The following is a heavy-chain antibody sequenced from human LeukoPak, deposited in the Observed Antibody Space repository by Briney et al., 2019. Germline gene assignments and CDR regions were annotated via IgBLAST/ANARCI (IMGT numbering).Heavy chain of an antibody. CDR2: ISYSGST. Sequence: SETLSLTCTVSGGSISSYFWTWIRQPPGKRLEWIGYISYSGSTNYNPSLKSRVTISVDTSKNQFSLKLSSVTAADTAVYYCAREGWGVAGGAFDIWGQGTMVTVSS. J-gene: IGHJ3*02. CDR3: AREGWGVAGGAFDI. V-gene: IGHV4-59*01. CDR1: GGSISSYF. D-gene: IGHD3-10*01.